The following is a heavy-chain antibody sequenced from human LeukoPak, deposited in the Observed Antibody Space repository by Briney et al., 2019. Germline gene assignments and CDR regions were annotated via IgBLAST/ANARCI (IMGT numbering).Heavy chain of an antibody. J-gene: IGHJ4*02. D-gene: IGHD5-12*01. V-gene: IGHV3-23*01. CDR3: AKDHGTLGLRLRGRSCPDY. Sequence: GGSVRLFCAASGFTFSSYAMSWVRQAPGKGLEWGSAISGSGGSTYYADSVKGRFTISRDNSKNRLYLQMKRLRAEDTAVYYCAKDHGTLGLRLRGRSCPDYWGQGTLVTVSS. CDR2: ISGSGGST. CDR1: GFTFSSYA.